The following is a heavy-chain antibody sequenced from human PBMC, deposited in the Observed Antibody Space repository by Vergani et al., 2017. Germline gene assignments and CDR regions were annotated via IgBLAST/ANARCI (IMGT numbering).Heavy chain of an antibody. Sequence: QVQLVESGGGVVQPGRSLRLSCAASGFTFSSYGMHWVRQAPGKGLEWVAVISYDGSNKYYADSVKGRFTISRDNSKNTLYLQMNSLRAEDTAVYYCARAFTRLENYFDYWGQGTLVTVSS. V-gene: IGHV3-30*03. CDR1: GFTFSSYG. CDR3: ARAFTRLENYFDY. CDR2: ISYDGSNK. J-gene: IGHJ4*02.